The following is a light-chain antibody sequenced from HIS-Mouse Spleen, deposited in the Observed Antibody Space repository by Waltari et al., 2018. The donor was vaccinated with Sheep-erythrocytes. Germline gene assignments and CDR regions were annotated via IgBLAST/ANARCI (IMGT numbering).Light chain of an antibody. Sequence: DIQMTQSPSSLSASVGDRVTITCRASQSISSYLNWYQQKPGKAPKLLIYAASSLQSGVPSRFSGSGSETDFTFTISSLQPEDFATYYCQQSYSTPQFTFGPGTKVDIK. CDR2: AAS. CDR3: QQSYSTPQFT. V-gene: IGKV1-39*01. J-gene: IGKJ3*01. CDR1: QSISSY.